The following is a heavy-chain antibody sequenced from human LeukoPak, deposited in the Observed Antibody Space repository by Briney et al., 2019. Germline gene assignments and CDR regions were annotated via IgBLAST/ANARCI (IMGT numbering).Heavy chain of an antibody. CDR1: AFTFSSYW. CDR3: ARDRYSSAWYEE. CDR2: INSGGSST. J-gene: IGHJ4*02. Sequence: PGGSLRLSCTASAFTFSSYWMHWVRHAPGKGLVWVSHINSGGSSTNYADSVKGRFTISRDNAKNTLYLQMNSLRAEDTAVYYCARDRYSSAWYEEWGQGTLVTVSS. V-gene: IGHV3-74*01. D-gene: IGHD6-19*01.